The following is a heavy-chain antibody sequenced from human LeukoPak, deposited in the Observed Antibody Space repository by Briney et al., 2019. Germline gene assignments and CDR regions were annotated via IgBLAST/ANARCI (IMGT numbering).Heavy chain of an antibody. Sequence: ASVKVSCKASGYTFTGYYMHWVRQAPGQGLEWMGRINPNSGGTNYAQKFQGRVTMTRDTSISTAYMELSRRRSDDTAVYYCARGYYYDSSGYYYVWGQGTLVTVSS. CDR3: ARGYYYDSSGYYYV. J-gene: IGHJ4*02. CDR1: GYTFTGYY. V-gene: IGHV1-2*06. CDR2: INPNSGGT. D-gene: IGHD3-22*01.